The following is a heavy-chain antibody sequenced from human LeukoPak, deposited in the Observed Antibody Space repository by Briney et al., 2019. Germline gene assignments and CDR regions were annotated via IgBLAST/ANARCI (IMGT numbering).Heavy chain of an antibody. CDR1: GGSFSTYY. J-gene: IGHJ4*02. V-gene: IGHV4-59*01. Sequence: PSETLSLTCAVYGGSFSTYYWSWVRQPPGKGLEWIGYVYYSGSTGYNPSLKSRVIISIDTSKIQFSLKLNSMTAADTAVYYCARGRDFWSGYSFDYWGQGTLVTVSS. CDR2: VYYSGST. CDR3: ARGRDFWSGYSFDY. D-gene: IGHD3-3*01.